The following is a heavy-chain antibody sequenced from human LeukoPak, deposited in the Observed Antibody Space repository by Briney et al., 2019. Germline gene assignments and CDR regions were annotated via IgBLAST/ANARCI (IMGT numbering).Heavy chain of an antibody. CDR3: ARGPNYGDYYFDY. D-gene: IGHD4-17*01. CDR2: INHSGST. V-gene: IGHV4-34*01. CDR1: GGSFSGYY. Sequence: PSETLSLTCAVYGGSFSGYYWSWIRQPPGKGLEWIGEINHSGSTNYNPSLKSRVTISVDTSMNQFSLKLSSVTAADTAVYYCARGPNYGDYYFDYWGQGTLVTVSS. J-gene: IGHJ4*02.